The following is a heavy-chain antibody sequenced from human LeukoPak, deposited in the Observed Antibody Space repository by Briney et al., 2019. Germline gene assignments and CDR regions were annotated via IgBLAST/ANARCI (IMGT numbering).Heavy chain of an antibody. D-gene: IGHD3-10*01. CDR3: ARGKRITMVRGVTERWCRFDI. V-gene: IGHV4-34*01. J-gene: IGHJ3*02. CDR2: INHSGST. CDR1: GGSFSGYY. Sequence: SETLSLTCAVYGGSFSGYYWSWIHQPPGKGLEWIGEINHSGSTNYNPSLKSRVTISVDTSKNQFSLKLSSVTAADTAVYYCARGKRITMVRGVTERWCRFDIWGQGTMVTVSS.